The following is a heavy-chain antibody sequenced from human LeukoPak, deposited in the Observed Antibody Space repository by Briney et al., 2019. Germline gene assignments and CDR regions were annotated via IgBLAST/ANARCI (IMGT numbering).Heavy chain of an antibody. J-gene: IGHJ5*02. D-gene: IGHD1-26*01. CDR3: ARHEYSGSYYGLSWFDP. CDR1: GGSISSSGYY. V-gene: IGHV4-39*01. Sequence: ASETLSLTCTVSGGSISSSGYYWGWIRQPPGKGLELIASIYYSGSTYYHPSLKSRVTISVDTPKKQLSLKLSSLTAADTAVYYCARHEYSGSYYGLSWFDPWGEGTLVTVSS. CDR2: IYYSGST.